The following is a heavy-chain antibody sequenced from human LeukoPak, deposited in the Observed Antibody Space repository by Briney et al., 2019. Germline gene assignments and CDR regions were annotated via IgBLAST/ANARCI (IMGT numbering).Heavy chain of an antibody. CDR2: ISGSGGST. Sequence: GGSLRLSCAASGFTFSSYAMSWVRQAPGKGLEWVSAISGSGGSTYYADSVKGRFTISRDNPKNTLYLQMNSLRAEDTAVYYCAKPFYDSSGYYSGWGQGTLVTVSS. V-gene: IGHV3-23*01. CDR3: AKPFYDSSGYYSG. J-gene: IGHJ4*02. CDR1: GFTFSSYA. D-gene: IGHD3-22*01.